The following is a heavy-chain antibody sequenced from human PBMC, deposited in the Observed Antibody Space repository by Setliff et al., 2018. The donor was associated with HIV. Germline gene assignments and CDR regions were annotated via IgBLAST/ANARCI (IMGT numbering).Heavy chain of an antibody. CDR3: VRDVKTYDI. CDR1: GFTFSIYW. CDR2: IKQDGSER. J-gene: IGHJ3*02. Sequence: PGGSLRLSCAASGFTFSIYWMSWVRQAPGKGLEWVANIKQDGSERKYVDSVKGRFSISRDNAKNSMYLQMNSLRAEDTAIYYCVRDVKTYDIWGQGTMVTVSS. V-gene: IGHV3-7*03.